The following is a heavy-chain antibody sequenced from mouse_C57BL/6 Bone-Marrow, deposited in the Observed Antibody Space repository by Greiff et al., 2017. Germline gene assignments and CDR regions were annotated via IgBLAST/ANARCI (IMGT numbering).Heavy chain of an antibody. CDR3: ARDDYDGFAY. J-gene: IGHJ3*01. V-gene: IGHV5-17*01. D-gene: IGHD2-4*01. CDR2: ISSGSSTI. CDR1: GFTFSDYG. Sequence: EVKLMESGGGLVKPGGSLKLSCEASGFTFSDYGMHWVRQAPEKGLEWVAYISSGSSTIYYADTVKGRFTISRDNAKNTLFLQMTSLRSEDTAMYYCARDDYDGFAYWGQGTLVTVSA.